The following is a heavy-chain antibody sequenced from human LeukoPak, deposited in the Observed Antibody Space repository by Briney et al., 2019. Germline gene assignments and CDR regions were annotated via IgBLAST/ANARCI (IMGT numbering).Heavy chain of an antibody. V-gene: IGHV4-4*07. D-gene: IGHD3-22*01. CDR3: ARDRYYYDSSGYYAWFDP. Sequence: PSETLSLTCTVSGGSISSYYWSWIRQPAGKGLEWIGRIHTSGSTNYNPSLKSRVTMSEDTSKNQFSLKLSSVSAADTAVYYCARDRYYYDSSGYYAWFDPWGQGTLVTVSS. CDR1: GGSISSYY. CDR2: IHTSGST. J-gene: IGHJ5*02.